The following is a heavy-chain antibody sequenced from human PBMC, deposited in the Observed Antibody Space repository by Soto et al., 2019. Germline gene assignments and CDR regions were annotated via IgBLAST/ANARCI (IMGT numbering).Heavy chain of an antibody. D-gene: IGHD6-13*01. V-gene: IGHV3-48*02. CDR2: ISSSSSTI. Sequence: EVQLVESGGGLVQPGGSLRLSCAASGFTFSSYSMNWVRQAPGKGLEWVSYISSSSSTIYYADSVKGRFTISRDNAKNSLYLQMNSLRDEDTAVYYCARDRYSSSWPYYYYYYGMDVWGQGTTVTVSS. CDR1: GFTFSSYS. CDR3: ARDRYSSSWPYYYYYYGMDV. J-gene: IGHJ6*02.